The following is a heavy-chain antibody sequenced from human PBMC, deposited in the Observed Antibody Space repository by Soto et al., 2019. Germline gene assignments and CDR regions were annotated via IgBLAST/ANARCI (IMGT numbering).Heavy chain of an antibody. CDR1: GFTFSSYG. CDR3: AKDAKGPNSSGWFDY. CDR2: ISYDGSNK. Sequence: GGSLRLSCAASGFTFSSYGMHWVRQAPGKGLEWVAVISYDGSNKYYADSVKGRFTISRDNSKNTLYLQMNSLRAEDTAVYYCAKDAKGPNSSGWFDYWGQGTLVTVSS. D-gene: IGHD6-19*01. V-gene: IGHV3-30*18. J-gene: IGHJ4*02.